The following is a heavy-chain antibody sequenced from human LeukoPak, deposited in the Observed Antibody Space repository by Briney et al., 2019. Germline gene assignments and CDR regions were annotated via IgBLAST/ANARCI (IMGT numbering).Heavy chain of an antibody. J-gene: IGHJ4*02. D-gene: IGHD3-22*01. CDR3: ARVLMRYYDSSGYLGY. CDR1: GYTFTSYA. Sequence: ASVKVSCKASGYTFTSYAMHWVRQAPGQRLEWMGWINAGNGNTKYSQKFQGRVTITRDTSASTAYMELSSLGSEDTAVYYCARVLMRYYDSSGYLGYWGQGTLVTVSS. V-gene: IGHV1-3*01. CDR2: INAGNGNT.